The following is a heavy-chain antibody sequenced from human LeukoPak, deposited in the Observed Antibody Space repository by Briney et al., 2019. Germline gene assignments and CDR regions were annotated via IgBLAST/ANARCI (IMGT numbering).Heavy chain of an antibody. CDR1: GFSFSSYG. D-gene: IGHD3-10*01. Sequence: GGSLRLSCAASGFSFSSYGMHWVRQAPGEGLEWVAVISYDGSNKYYADSVKGRFTISRDNSKNTLYLQMNSLRAEDTAVYYCAKDTSVWFGELLDYWGQGTLVTVSS. V-gene: IGHV3-30*18. J-gene: IGHJ4*02. CDR3: AKDTSVWFGELLDY. CDR2: ISYDGSNK.